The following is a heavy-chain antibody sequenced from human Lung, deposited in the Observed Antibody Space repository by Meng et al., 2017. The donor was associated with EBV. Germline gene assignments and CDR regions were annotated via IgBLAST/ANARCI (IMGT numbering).Heavy chain of an antibody. V-gene: IGHV1-18*01. CDR2: ISAYNEKT. CDR3: ARDQLIVTGYYLYPEY. D-gene: IGHD3-9*01. J-gene: IGHJ4*02. Sequence: QVQLVQSGAEVRKPXXSVKVXCKAAGYTFTSYGINWVRQAPGQGLEWMGWISAYNEKTNYAQKVQGRVTMTTDTSTSTAYMELRSLRSDDTAVYFCARDQLIVTGYYLYPEYWGQGTLVTVSS. CDR1: GYTFTSYG.